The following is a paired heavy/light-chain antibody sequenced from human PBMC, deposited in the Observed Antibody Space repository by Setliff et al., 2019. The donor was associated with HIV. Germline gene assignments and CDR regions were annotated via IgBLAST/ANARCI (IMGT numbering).Light chain of an antibody. CDR2: DVS. CDR1: SSDVGGYNF. CDR3: SSYAGTYTYV. Sequence: QSALTQPRSVSGSPGQSVTISCTGTSSDVGGYNFVSWYQQYPGEAPKLMIYDVSKRPSGVPDRFSGSKSDNTASLTISGLQAEDEADYYCSSYAGTYTYVFGTGTKVTVL. J-gene: IGLJ1*01. V-gene: IGLV2-11*01.
Heavy chain of an antibody. CDR2: INPSGGGT. J-gene: IGHJ3*02. CDR3: ARVITTPGSLGGFDI. D-gene: IGHD1-1*01. Sequence: QVQLVQSGAEVKKPGASVKVSCRASGYTFTTYYIHWVRQAPGQGLEWMGIINPSGGGTGYAQKFQGRVTVTRDTSTSTVYMEIDSLRSEDTAMYYCARVITTPGSLGGFDIWGQGTMVTVSS. V-gene: IGHV1-46*03. CDR1: GYTFTTYY.